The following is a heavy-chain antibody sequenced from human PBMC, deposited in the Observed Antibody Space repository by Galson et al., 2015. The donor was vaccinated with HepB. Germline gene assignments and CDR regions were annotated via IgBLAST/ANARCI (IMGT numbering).Heavy chain of an antibody. CDR1: GFTFSSYS. J-gene: IGHJ6*02. CDR2: ISSSSSYI. D-gene: IGHD5-18*01. V-gene: IGHV3-21*01. CDR3: ARALDTAMADYYYGMDV. Sequence: SLRLSCAASGFTFSSYSMNWVRQAPGKGLEWVSSISSSSSYIYYADSVKGRFTISRDNAKNSLYLQMNSLRAEDTAVYYCARALDTAMADYYYGMDVWGQGTTVTVSS.